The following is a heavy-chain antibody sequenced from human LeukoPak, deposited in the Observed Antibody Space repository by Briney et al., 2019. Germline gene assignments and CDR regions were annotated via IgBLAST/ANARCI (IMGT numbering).Heavy chain of an antibody. CDR3: ARHGDLYYYYYMDV. Sequence: VKPSETLSLTCTVSGGSISSYYWSWIRQPPGKGLEWIGYIYYSGSTNYNPSLKSRVTISVDTSKNQFSLKLSSVTAADTAVYYCARHGDLYYYYYMDVWGKGTTVTVSS. V-gene: IGHV4-59*01. J-gene: IGHJ6*03. CDR1: GGSISSYY. D-gene: IGHD3-10*01. CDR2: IYYSGST.